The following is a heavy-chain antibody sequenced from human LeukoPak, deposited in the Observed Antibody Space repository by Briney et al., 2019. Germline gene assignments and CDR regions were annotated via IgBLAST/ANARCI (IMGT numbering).Heavy chain of an antibody. D-gene: IGHD2-15*01. V-gene: IGHV3-30*18. J-gene: IGHJ4*02. CDR3: AKGVCGGGSCPLDY. CDR1: GFTFSSYG. Sequence: ERSLRLSCAASGFTFSSYGMHWVRQAPGKGLEWVAVISYDGSNKYYADSVKGRFTISRDNSKNTLYLQMNSLRAEDTAVHYCAKGVCGGGSCPLDYWGQGTLVTVSS. CDR2: ISYDGSNK.